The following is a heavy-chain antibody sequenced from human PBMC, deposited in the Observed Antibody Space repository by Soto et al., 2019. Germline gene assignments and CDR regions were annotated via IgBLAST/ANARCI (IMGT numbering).Heavy chain of an antibody. V-gene: IGHV3-74*01. D-gene: IGHD6-25*01. Sequence: EVQLVESGGGLVQPGGSLRLSCAASGFTLTNYWMHWVRQAPGKGLVWVPRINSNGRSITYADSVKGRFTISRDNATNTLYLPMNSLRAEDTAVYSCARGGAARAYYYYGMDVWGHGTTVTVSS. J-gene: IGHJ6*02. CDR3: ARGGAARAYYYYGMDV. CDR2: INSNGRSI. CDR1: GFTLTNYW.